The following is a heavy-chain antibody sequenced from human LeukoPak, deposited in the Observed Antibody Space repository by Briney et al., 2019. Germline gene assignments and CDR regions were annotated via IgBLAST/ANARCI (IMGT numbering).Heavy chain of an antibody. V-gene: IGHV3-20*04. CDR2: INWNGGST. CDR1: GFTFDDYG. Sequence: GGSLRLSCAASGFTFDDYGMSWVRQAPGKGLEWVSGINWNGGSTGYADSVKGRFTISRDNAKNSLYLQMNSLRAEDTALYYCARWSIAAAGVPYYYYYMDVWGKGTTVTVSS. D-gene: IGHD6-13*01. J-gene: IGHJ6*03. CDR3: ARWSIAAAGVPYYYYYMDV.